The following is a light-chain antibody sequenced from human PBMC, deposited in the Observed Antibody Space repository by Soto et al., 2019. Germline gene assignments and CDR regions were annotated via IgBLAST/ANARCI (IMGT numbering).Light chain of an antibody. CDR3: QSYDTSLSGYVV. V-gene: IGLV1-40*01. CDR1: SSNIGAGYD. CDR2: GNT. J-gene: IGLJ2*01. Sequence: QSVLTQPPSVSRAPGQRVTISCTGSSSNIGAGYDVHWYQQLPGAAPKLLIYGNTNRPSGVPDRFSGSKSGTSASLAITGLQAEDEADYHCQSYDTSLSGYVVSGGGTKLTVL.